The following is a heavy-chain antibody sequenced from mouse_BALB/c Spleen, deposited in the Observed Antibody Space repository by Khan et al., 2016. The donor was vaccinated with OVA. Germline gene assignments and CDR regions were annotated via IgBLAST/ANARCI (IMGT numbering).Heavy chain of an antibody. D-gene: IGHD2-14*01. V-gene: IGHV9-4*02. CDR1: GYTFTTAG. Sequence: QIQLVQSGPELKKPGETVRISCKASGYTFTTAGIQWVQKMPGKGLKWIGWINTHSGVPKYAEDFKGRFAFSLEISVNTVYLQITNLKNEDTATYFYTEGGAAYYRNDKDAMEYWGQGTSVTVSS. CDR3: TEGGAAYYRNDKDAMEY. J-gene: IGHJ4*01. CDR2: INTHSGVP.